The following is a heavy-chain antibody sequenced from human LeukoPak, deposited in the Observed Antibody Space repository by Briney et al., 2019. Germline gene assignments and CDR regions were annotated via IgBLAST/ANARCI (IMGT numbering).Heavy chain of an antibody. CDR1: GFTFSSYG. Sequence: PGGSLRLSCAASGFTFSSYGMHWVRQAPGKGLEWVAFIRYDGSNKYYADSVKGRFTISRDNSKDTLYLQMNSLRAEDTAVYYCAKDARSYCGGDCQFPRDYWGQGTLVTVSS. D-gene: IGHD2-21*02. V-gene: IGHV3-30*02. CDR3: AKDARSYCGGDCQFPRDY. CDR2: IRYDGSNK. J-gene: IGHJ4*02.